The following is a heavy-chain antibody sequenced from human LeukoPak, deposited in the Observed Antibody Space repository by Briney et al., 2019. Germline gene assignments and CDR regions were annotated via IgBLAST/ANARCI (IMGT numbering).Heavy chain of an antibody. D-gene: IGHD2-15*01. CDR3: ARVRCSGGSCPYYYYYYMDV. CDR1: GGSISSSYY. V-gene: IGHV4-39*07. J-gene: IGHJ6*03. CDR2: IYYSGTT. Sequence: PSETLSLTCTVSGGSISSSYYWGWIRQPPGKGLEWIGTIYYSGTTYYNPSLQSRVTISVDTSKNQFSLKLRFVTAADTAVYYCARVRCSGGSCPYYYYYYMDVWGKGTTVTVSS.